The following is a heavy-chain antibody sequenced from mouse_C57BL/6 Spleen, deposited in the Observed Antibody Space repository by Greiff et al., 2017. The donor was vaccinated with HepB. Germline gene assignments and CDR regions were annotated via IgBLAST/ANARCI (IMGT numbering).Heavy chain of an antibody. J-gene: IGHJ4*01. D-gene: IGHD4-1*01. CDR2: IYPGSGST. CDR1: GYTFTSYW. V-gene: IGHV1-55*01. Sequence: VQLQQPGAELVKPGASVKMSCKASGYTFTSYWITWVKQRPGQGLEWIGDIYPGSGSTNYNEKFKSKATLTVDTSSSTAYMQLSSLTSEDSAVYYGARTSNWEDYAMDYWGQGTSVTVSS. CDR3: ARTSNWEDYAMDY.